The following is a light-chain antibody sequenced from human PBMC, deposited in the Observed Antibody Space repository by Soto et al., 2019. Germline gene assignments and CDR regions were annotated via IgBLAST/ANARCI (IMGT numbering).Light chain of an antibody. J-gene: IGKJ2*01. V-gene: IGKV1D-12*01. CDR2: TAS. Sequence: DIQMTQSPSSVSASVGDRVTISCRASQDIDRWLAWFQHKPGKAPKPLISTASSLQSGVPSRFSGSGSGTDFTLTIASLQFEDFATYYCLQSDTFPYTFGLGTKLEIK. CDR1: QDIDRW. CDR3: LQSDTFPYT.